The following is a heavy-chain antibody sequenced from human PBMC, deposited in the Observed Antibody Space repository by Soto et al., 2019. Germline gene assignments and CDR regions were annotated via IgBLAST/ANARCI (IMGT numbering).Heavy chain of an antibody. J-gene: IGHJ6*02. CDR2: IYYSGTT. Sequence: SETLSLTCTVSNGSVSSGTYSWSWVRQPPGKGLEWIGYIYYSGTTYYTPSLKSRLTMSMDRANDHFSLNLTSVTAADTAVYFCARGHYYYGMDVWGQGITVTVSS. CDR1: NGSVSSGTYS. CDR3: ARGHYYYGMDV. V-gene: IGHV4-30-2*01.